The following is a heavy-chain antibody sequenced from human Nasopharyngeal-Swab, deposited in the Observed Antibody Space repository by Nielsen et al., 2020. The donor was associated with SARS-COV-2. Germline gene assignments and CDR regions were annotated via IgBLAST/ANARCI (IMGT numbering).Heavy chain of an antibody. CDR3: AKHEINYYTLGV. CDR2: IYSDGSGT. J-gene: IGHJ6*02. D-gene: IGHD3-22*01. Sequence: GESLKISCAASGFTFSNFAMTWVRQPPGKGPEWVAIIYSDGSGTFYADSVEGRFAIPRDNSKNTVHLEMNSLRAEDTAVYYCAKHEINYYTLGVWGQGTTVTVSS. CDR1: GFTFSNFA. V-gene: IGHV3-23*03.